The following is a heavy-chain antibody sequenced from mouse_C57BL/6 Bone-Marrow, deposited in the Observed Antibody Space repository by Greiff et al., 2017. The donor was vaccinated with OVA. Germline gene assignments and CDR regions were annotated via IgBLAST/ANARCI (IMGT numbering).Heavy chain of an antibody. D-gene: IGHD1-1*01. CDR2: IYPRSGNT. J-gene: IGHJ2*01. CDR1: GYTFTSYG. Sequence: QVQLQQSGAELARPGASVKLSCKASGYTFTSYGISWVKQRPGQGLEWIGEIYPRSGNTYYNEKFKGKATLTADKSSSTAYMELRSLTSEDSAVYFCARYYGSSYGFDYWGQGTTLTVSS. CDR3: ARYYGSSYGFDY. V-gene: IGHV1-81*01.